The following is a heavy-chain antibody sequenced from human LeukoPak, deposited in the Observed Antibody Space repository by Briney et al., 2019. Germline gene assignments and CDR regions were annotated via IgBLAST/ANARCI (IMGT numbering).Heavy chain of an antibody. D-gene: IGHD3-16*02. CDR3: ARGVRNDYVWGSYRANWFDP. Sequence: SETLSLTCSVSGYSINSGYHWGWIRQPPGKGLEWIGEINHSGSTNYNPSLKSRVTISVDTSKNQFSLKLSSVTAADTAVYYCARGVRNDYVWGSYRANWFDPWGQGTLVTVSS. CDR1: GYSINSGYH. CDR2: INHSGST. J-gene: IGHJ5*02. V-gene: IGHV4-38-2*02.